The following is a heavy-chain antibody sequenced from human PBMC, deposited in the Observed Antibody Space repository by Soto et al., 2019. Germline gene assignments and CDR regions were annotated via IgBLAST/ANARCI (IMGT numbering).Heavy chain of an antibody. CDR2: INHSGST. V-gene: IGHV4-34*01. J-gene: IGHJ4*02. CDR3: ARWVEQWLVRSYYFDY. CDR1: GGSFSGYY. Sequence: SETLSLTCAVYGGSFSGYYWSWIRQPPGKGLEWIGEINHSGSTNYNPSLKSRVTISVDTSKNQFSLKLSSVTAADTAVYYCARWVEQWLVRSYYFDYWGQGTLVTVSS. D-gene: IGHD6-19*01.